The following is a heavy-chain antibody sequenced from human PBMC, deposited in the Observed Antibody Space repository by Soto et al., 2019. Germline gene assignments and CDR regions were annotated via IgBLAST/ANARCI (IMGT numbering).Heavy chain of an antibody. CDR3: AKVLKWELLHGYFDL. J-gene: IGHJ2*01. V-gene: IGHV3-30*18. Sequence: GGSLRLSCAASGFTFSSYGMHWVRQAPGKGLEWVAVISYDGSNKYYADSVKGRFTISRDNSKNTLYLQMNSLRAEDTAVYYCAKVLKWELLHGYFDLWGRGTLVTVSS. CDR1: GFTFSSYG. D-gene: IGHD1-26*01. CDR2: ISYDGSNK.